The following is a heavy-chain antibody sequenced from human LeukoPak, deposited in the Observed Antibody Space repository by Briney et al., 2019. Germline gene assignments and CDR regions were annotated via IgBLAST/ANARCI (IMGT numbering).Heavy chain of an antibody. D-gene: IGHD1-14*01. J-gene: IGHJ3*02. CDR1: GFTFSSYA. CDR3: ARLPVDAFDI. CDR2: ISYDGSNK. Sequence: GGSLSLSCAASGFTFSSYAMHWVRQAPGKGLEWVAVISYDGSNKYYADSVKGRFTISRDNSKNTLYLQMNSLRAEDTAVYYCARLPVDAFDIWGQGTMVTVSS. V-gene: IGHV3-30*04.